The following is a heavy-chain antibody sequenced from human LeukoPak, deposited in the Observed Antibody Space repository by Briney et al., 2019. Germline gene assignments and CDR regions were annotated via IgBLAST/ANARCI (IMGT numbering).Heavy chain of an antibody. CDR3: ATETNGRHYDY. J-gene: IGHJ4*02. CDR1: GVTFSSYG. Sequence: PGGSLRLSCADSGVTFSSYGINWVRQAPGKGLEWVSSISSTGTDRYYADSVKGRFTISRDNAKNSLYLQVNSLRAEDTAVYYCATETNGRHYDYWGQGTVLTVAS. CDR2: ISSTGTDR. V-gene: IGHV3-21*01. D-gene: IGHD1-14*01.